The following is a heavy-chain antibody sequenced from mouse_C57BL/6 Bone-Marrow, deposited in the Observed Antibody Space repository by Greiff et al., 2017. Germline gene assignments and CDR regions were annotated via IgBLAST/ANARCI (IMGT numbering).Heavy chain of an antibody. D-gene: IGHD3-2*02. CDR2: IWWDDDK. Sequence: QVTLKVCGPGILQPSQTLSLTCSFSGFSLSTFGMGVGWIRQPSGKGLEWLAHIWWDDDKYYNPALKSRLTLSKDTSKNQVFLKIANVDTADTATYYCARSQDSSGLAWFAYWGQGTLVTVSA. CDR3: ARSQDSSGLAWFAY. V-gene: IGHV8-8*01. J-gene: IGHJ3*01. CDR1: GFSLSTFGMG.